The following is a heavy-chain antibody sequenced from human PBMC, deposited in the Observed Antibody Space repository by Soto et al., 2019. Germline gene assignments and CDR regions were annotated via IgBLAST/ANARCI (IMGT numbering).Heavy chain of an antibody. V-gene: IGHV3-33*01. CDR1: GFTISSYG. J-gene: IGHJ4*02. Sequence: GGSLRLSCAASGFTISSYGMHWVRQAPGKGLEWVAVIWHDGTSKYYAGSVNGRFTISRDTSKNTLYLQMNSLRAEDTAVYYCARGAGQWLLSSYLDYWGQGTLVTVSS. D-gene: IGHD6-19*01. CDR2: IWHDGTSK. CDR3: ARGAGQWLLSSYLDY.